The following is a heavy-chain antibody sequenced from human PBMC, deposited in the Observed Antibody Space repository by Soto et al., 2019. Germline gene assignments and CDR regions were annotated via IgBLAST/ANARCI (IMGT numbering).Heavy chain of an antibody. D-gene: IGHD3-10*01. J-gene: IGHJ4*02. CDR1: GDIFSRST. CDR2: IIPMLGMS. V-gene: IGHV1-69*02. CDR3: ASSYGSGRSHFAA. Sequence: QVQLVQSGTEVTKPGSSVTVSCTASGDIFSRSTLSWVRQAPGQRLEWMGRIIPMLGMSNSALKFQGRLTITAHTSTNTLYLHLHTLKSDDTAVHYCASSYGSGRSHFAAWGQGHLGT.